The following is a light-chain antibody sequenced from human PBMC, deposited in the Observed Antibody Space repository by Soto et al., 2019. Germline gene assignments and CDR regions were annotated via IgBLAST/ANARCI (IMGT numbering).Light chain of an antibody. J-gene: IGKJ1*01. Sequence: EIVMTQSPDTLSVSPGERATLSCRASQTVSSNLAWYQQKPGQAPMLLIYGASTRATGIPARFSGSGSGIEFTLTIGSLQSEDFAVYYCQQYNSWPRTFGQGTKVDIK. V-gene: IGKV3-15*01. CDR1: QTVSSN. CDR3: QQYNSWPRT. CDR2: GAS.